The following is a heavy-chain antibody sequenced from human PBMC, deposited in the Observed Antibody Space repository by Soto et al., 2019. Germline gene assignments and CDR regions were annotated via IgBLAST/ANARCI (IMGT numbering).Heavy chain of an antibody. V-gene: IGHV3-23*01. CDR1: GSTFRKKF. CDR2: LSSTGGST. D-gene: IGHD3-3*01. Sequence: EVQLLESGGGWAQPGGSLRLSVEVSGSTFRKKFMTWFRQAPGKGLEWVSSLSSTGGSTYYADSVKGRFTVSRDNSKNTLFLQMNSLRAEDTAIYYCAKDQGFLEWIPQGGLDVWGPGTTVAVSS. J-gene: IGHJ6*02. CDR3: AKDQGFLEWIPQGGLDV.